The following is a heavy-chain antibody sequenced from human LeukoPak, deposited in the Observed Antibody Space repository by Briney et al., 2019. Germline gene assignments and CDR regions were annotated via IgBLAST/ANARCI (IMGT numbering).Heavy chain of an antibody. D-gene: IGHD3-16*01. J-gene: IGHJ4*02. Sequence: GGSLRLSCAASGFTFSSYAMSWVRQAPGKGLEWVSAISCSGGSTYYADSVKGRFTISRDNSKNTLYLQMNSLRAEDTAVYFCAKDRVWGYASNFDYWGQGTLVAVSS. CDR1: GFTFSSYA. CDR3: AKDRVWGYASNFDY. V-gene: IGHV3-23*01. CDR2: ISCSGGST.